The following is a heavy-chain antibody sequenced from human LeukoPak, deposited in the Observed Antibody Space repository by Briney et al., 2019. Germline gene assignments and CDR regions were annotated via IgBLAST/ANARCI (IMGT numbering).Heavy chain of an antibody. V-gene: IGHV3-21*01. CDR1: GFTFSSYE. CDR2: ISTSSIYI. Sequence: AGGSLRLSCAASGFTFSSYEMNWVRQAPGKGLEWVSSISTSSIYIYYADSVKGRFTVSRDNAKNSLYLQMNSLRAEDTAVYYCASQEEAVWPEPLDYWGQGTLVTVSS. CDR3: ASQEEAVWPEPLDY. J-gene: IGHJ4*02. D-gene: IGHD1-14*01.